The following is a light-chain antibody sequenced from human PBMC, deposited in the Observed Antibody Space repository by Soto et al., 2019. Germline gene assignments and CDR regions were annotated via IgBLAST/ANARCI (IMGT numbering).Light chain of an antibody. J-gene: IGKJ1*01. CDR3: QEYNSAPWT. CDR2: VAS. Sequence: DIQMTQSPSSLSASVGDRVTITCRASQGISNYLAWYQQQPGKVPKLLIYVASTLQSGVPSRFSGSGPGTDFTLTISSLQPEDVATYYCQEYNSAPWTFGQGTKVEIK. CDR1: QGISNY. V-gene: IGKV1-27*01.